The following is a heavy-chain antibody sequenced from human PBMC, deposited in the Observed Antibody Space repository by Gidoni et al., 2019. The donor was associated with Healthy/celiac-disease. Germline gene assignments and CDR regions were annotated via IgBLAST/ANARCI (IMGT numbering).Heavy chain of an antibody. CDR1: GFTFSSYW. V-gene: IGHV3-7*01. CDR3: ARDEGYYDSSGRGGFDY. Sequence: EVQLVEYGGGLVQPGGSLRLSCAASGFTFSSYWMSWVRQAPGKGLEWVANIKQEGSEKYYVDSVKGRFTISRDNAKNSLYLQMNSLRAEDTAVYYCARDEGYYDSSGRGGFDYWGQGTLVTVSS. CDR2: IKQEGSEK. J-gene: IGHJ4*02. D-gene: IGHD3-22*01.